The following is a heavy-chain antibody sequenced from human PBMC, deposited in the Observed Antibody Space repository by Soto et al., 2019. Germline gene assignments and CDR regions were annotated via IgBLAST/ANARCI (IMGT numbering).Heavy chain of an antibody. CDR1: GGSFSGYY. D-gene: IGHD3-3*01. J-gene: IGHJ6*02. Sequence: SETLSLTCAVYGGSFSGYYWSWIRQPPGKGLEWIGEINHSGSTNYNPSLKSRVTISVDTPKNQFSLKLSSVTAADTAVYYCARGLTKETYYDFWSGYYKGPRYYYYYGMDVWGQGTTVTVSS. CDR2: INHSGST. V-gene: IGHV4-34*01. CDR3: ARGLTKETYYDFWSGYYKGPRYYYYYGMDV.